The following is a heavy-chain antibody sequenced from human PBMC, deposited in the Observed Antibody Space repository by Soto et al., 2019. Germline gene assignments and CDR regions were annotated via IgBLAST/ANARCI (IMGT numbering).Heavy chain of an antibody. CDR3: VKDRSDTWSFDY. Sequence: LRLSCVASGFTFSSCAMHWVRQVPGKGLEWLAVVTHDGSLYPYADSVKGRFSISRDNSRKTLYLQMNSLRPEDTAVYYCVKDRSDTWSFDYWGQGTLVTVSS. CDR2: VTHDGSLY. V-gene: IGHV3-30*18. CDR1: GFTFSSCA. J-gene: IGHJ4*02. D-gene: IGHD2-8*02.